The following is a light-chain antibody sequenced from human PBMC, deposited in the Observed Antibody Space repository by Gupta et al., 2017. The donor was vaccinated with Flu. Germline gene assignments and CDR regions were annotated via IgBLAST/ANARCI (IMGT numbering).Light chain of an antibody. Sequence: DIQMTQSPSSLSASVGDRVTITCRASQGVSSYLAWYQQKPGEAPNLLIYTTSTLQIGVPSRFSGSGSGTYFTLTISSLQPEDSAIYYCQQSNSFPLTFGQGTRLEIE. CDR3: QQSNSFPLT. V-gene: IGKV1-12*01. CDR2: TTS. J-gene: IGKJ5*01. CDR1: QGVSSY.